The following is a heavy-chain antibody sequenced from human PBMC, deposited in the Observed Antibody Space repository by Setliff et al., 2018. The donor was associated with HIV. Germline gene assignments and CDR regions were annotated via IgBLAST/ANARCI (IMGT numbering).Heavy chain of an antibody. CDR3: ARAAIAAAGPGDS. Sequence: SETLSLTCAVSGYSISSGSYYWSWIRQPAGKGLEWIGHIYTSGSTNYNPSLKSRVTISVDTSKNQFSLKLSSVTAADTAVYYCARAAIAAAGPGDSWGQGTLVTVSS. V-gene: IGHV4-61*09. CDR1: GYSISSGSYY. J-gene: IGHJ4*02. D-gene: IGHD6-13*01. CDR2: IYTSGST.